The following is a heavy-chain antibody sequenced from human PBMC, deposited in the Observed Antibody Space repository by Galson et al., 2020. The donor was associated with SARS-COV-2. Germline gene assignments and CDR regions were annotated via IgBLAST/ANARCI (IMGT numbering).Heavy chain of an antibody. CDR1: GYTLTELY. CDR2: FDPEDGET. V-gene: IGHV1-24*01. J-gene: IGHJ5*02. CDR3: ATASPFYSSSSVWFDP. Sequence: ASVKVTCKVSGYTLTELYMHWVRQAPGKGLEWMGGFDPEDGETIYAQKFQGRVTMTEDTSTDKAYMELSSLRSEDTAVYYCATASPFYSSSSVWFDPWGQGTLVTVSS. D-gene: IGHD6-6*01.